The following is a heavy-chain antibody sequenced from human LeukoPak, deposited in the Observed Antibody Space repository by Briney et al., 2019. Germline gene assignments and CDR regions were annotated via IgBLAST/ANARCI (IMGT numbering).Heavy chain of an antibody. CDR1: GYTFTSYG. CDR2: ISAHNGNT. J-gene: IGHJ6*02. CDR3: ARVPRLRFLEWSTFYYYYGMDV. D-gene: IGHD3-3*01. Sequence: ASVKVSCKASGYTFTSYGISWVRQAPGQELEWMGWISAHNGNTNYAQKLQGRVTMTTDTSTSTAYMELRSLRSDDTAVYYCARVPRLRFLEWSTFYYYYGMDVWGQGTTVTVSS. V-gene: IGHV1-18*01.